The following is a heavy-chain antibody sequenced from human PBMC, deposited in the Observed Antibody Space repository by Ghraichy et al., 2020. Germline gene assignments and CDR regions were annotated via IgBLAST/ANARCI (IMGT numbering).Heavy chain of an antibody. D-gene: IGHD5-24*01. CDR3: ARGGWLQSLDY. V-gene: IGHV4-31*03. CDR2: IYYSGTT. Sequence: SETLSLTCTVSGGSISSGGYYWSWIRQHPGKGLEWIGCIYYSGTTDYNSSLKSRVTISVDTSKNQFSLKVRSVTAADTAVYFCARGGWLQSLDYWGQGNLVTVSS. J-gene: IGHJ4*02. CDR1: GGSISSGGYY.